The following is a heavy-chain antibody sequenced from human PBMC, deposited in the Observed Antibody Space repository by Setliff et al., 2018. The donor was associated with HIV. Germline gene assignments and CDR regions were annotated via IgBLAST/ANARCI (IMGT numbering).Heavy chain of an antibody. V-gene: IGHV1-69*01. J-gene: IGHJ3*02. Sequence: VQVSCKASGATFSSYAINWVRQAPGQGLEWMGVIIPIFATPNYAQTFQGRLTITADQSTTTAYMKLSGLTSKDTAVYFCAHMATQWDGFDIWGQGTMVTVSS. CDR3: AHMATQWDGFDI. D-gene: IGHD2-8*01. CDR2: IIPIFATP. CDR1: GATFSSYA.